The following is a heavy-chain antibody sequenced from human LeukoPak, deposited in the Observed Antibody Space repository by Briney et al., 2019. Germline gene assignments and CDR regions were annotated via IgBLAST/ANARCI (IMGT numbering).Heavy chain of an antibody. CDR3: ARESGYYDSSGYSRAFDY. D-gene: IGHD3-22*01. Sequence: SGTLSLTCAVSGGFISSSNWWSWVRQPPGKGLEWIGEIYHSGSANYNPSLKSRVTISVDKSKNQFSLKLSSVTAADTAVYYCARESGYYDSSGYSRAFDYWGQGTLVTVSS. CDR2: IYHSGSA. V-gene: IGHV4-4*02. CDR1: GGFISSSNW. J-gene: IGHJ4*02.